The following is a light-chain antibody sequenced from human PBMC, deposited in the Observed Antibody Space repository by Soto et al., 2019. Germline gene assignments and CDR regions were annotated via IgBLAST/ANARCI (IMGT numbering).Light chain of an antibody. J-gene: IGKJ1*01. CDR1: QSVTDNY. V-gene: IGKV3-20*01. CDR2: GAS. CDR3: QQYTRAPLT. Sequence: EIVLTQSPATLSSSPGERATLSCRASQSVTDNYLAWYQQKPGQAPRLVISGASSRTSGIPDRFSASGSGTDFTLTISRLEPEDFAVYYCQQYTRAPLTFGQGTKVEIK.